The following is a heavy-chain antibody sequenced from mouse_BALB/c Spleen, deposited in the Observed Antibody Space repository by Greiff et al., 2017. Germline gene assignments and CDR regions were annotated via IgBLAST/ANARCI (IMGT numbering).Heavy chain of an antibody. CDR1: GYTFTSYW. CDR2: INPSTGYT. J-gene: IGHJ3*01. D-gene: IGHD1-1*01. CDR3: ARIDYGSRAY. V-gene: IGHV1-7*01. Sequence: QVQLQQSGAELAKPGASVKMSCKASGYTFTSYWMHWVKQRPGQGLEWIGYINPSTGYTEYNQKFKDKATLTADKSSSTAYMQLSSLTSEDSAVYYCARIDYGSRAYWGQGTLVTVSA.